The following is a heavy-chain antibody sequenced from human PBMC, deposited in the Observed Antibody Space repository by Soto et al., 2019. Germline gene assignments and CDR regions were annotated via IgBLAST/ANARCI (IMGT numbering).Heavy chain of an antibody. D-gene: IGHD3-16*02. J-gene: IGHJ4*02. CDR3: TTYDYILGSDRYRWVC. Sequence: EVQLVESGGGCVKPGGSLILSCAASGFTFSNAWMSWVRQAPGKGLEWVARIKSKIEGGTRDHAAPVKGRFTISRDDSKNTLYLQMNSLETEDTAVYYCTTYDYILGSDRYRWVCWGQGALVTVSS. CDR2: IKSKIEGGTR. CDR1: GFTFSNAW. V-gene: IGHV3-15*01.